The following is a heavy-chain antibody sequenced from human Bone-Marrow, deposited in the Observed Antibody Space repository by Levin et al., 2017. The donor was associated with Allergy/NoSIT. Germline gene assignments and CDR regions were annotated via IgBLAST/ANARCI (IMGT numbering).Heavy chain of an antibody. CDR3: ARANFEDSTGYLDY. J-gene: IGHJ4*02. D-gene: IGHD3-22*01. CDR2: ISFDGNNQ. V-gene: IGHV3-30-3*01. Sequence: GESLKISCAASGFTFRRYSIHWVRQAPGKGLEWVAVISFDGNNQYYTDSVKGRFTVSRDNSKNTLSLLLNSLSAEDTGFYYCARANFEDSTGYLDYWGPGTLVTVSS. CDR1: GFTFRRYS.